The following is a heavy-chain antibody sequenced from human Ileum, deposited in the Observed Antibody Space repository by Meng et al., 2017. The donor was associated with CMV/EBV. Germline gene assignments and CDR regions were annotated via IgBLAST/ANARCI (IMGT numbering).Heavy chain of an antibody. CDR2: INPNSGGT. D-gene: IGHD6-19*01. CDR3: ARPYTSGWSNWFDP. CDR1: GYTSNAYH. V-gene: IGHV1-2*02. J-gene: IGHJ5*02. Sequence: QAQLVQSVAGVKKPGASLKVSGKASGYTSNAYHVHWVRQAPGQGLEWMGWINPNSGGTKYAQKFRGRVTLTRDTSISTVYMDLTTITSDDTAVYYCARPYTSGWSNWFDPWGQGTLVTVSS.